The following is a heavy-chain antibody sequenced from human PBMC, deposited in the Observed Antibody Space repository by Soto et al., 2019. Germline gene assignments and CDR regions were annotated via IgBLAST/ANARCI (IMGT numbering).Heavy chain of an antibody. CDR3: AHRVLRTVFGLVTTTAIFFDF. CDR2: IYWDDDK. V-gene: IGHV2-5*02. Sequence: QITLNESGPTVVRPTETLTLPCTFSGFSLTTSGVGVGWIRQSPGKAPEWLALIYWDDDKRYSASLKSRLTITKDTSKNQVVLTVSALDPTDTATYYCAHRVLRTVFGLVTTTAIFFDFWGQGTPVAVSS. D-gene: IGHD3-3*01. J-gene: IGHJ4*02. CDR1: GFSLTTSGVG.